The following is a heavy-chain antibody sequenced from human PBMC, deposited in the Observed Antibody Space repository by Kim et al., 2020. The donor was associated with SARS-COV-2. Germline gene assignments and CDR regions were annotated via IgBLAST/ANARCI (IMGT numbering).Heavy chain of an antibody. CDR2: INTNTGNP. J-gene: IGHJ5*02. D-gene: IGHD1-26*01. Sequence: ASVKVSCKASGYTFTSYAMNWVRQAPGQGLEWMGWINTNTGNPTYAQGFTGRFVFSLDTSVSTAYLQISSLKAEDTAVYYCAREYLGPAWDPPGTGFDPWGQGTLVTVSS. CDR3: AREYLGPAWDPPGTGFDP. V-gene: IGHV7-4-1*02. CDR1: GYTFTSYA.